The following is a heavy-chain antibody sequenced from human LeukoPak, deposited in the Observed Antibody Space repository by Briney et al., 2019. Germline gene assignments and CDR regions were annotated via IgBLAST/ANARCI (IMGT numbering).Heavy chain of an antibody. J-gene: IGHJ4*02. Sequence: GRSLRLSCAASGFSFSSYGMHWVRQAPGKRLVWVAVIWYDGTNKYYADSVKGRFTISRDNSKNTLYLQMNSLRAEDTAVYYCARDQRGFSYSKYYFDYWGQGTLVTVFS. V-gene: IGHV3-33*01. D-gene: IGHD5-18*01. CDR1: GFSFSSYG. CDR2: IWYDGTNK. CDR3: ARDQRGFSYSKYYFDY.